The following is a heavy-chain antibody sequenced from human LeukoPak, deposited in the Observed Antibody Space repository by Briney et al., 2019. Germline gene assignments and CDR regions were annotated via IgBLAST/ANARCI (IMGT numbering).Heavy chain of an antibody. CDR2: IWYDGSNK. CDR1: GFTFSSYG. CDR3: ARDPRYNWNDSLDY. D-gene: IGHD1-20*01. J-gene: IGHJ4*02. V-gene: IGHV3-33*01. Sequence: GGSLKLSCAASGFTFSSYGMHRVRHAPGKGLEWVAVIWYDGSNKYYADSVKGRFTISRDNSKNTLYLQMNSLRAEDTAVYYCARDPRYNWNDSLDYWGQGTLVTVSS.